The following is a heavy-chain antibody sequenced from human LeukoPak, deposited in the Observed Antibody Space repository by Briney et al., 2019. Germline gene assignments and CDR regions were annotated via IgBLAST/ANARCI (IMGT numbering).Heavy chain of an antibody. Sequence: PSETLSLTCAVYGGSFSGYYWSWIRQPPGKGLEWIGEINHSGSTNYNPPLKSRVTMSVDTSKNQFSLKLSSVTAADTAVYYCASAWDIVVVPAAIRVGYWGQGTLVTVSS. CDR1: GGSFSGYY. V-gene: IGHV4-34*01. D-gene: IGHD2-2*02. J-gene: IGHJ4*02. CDR3: ASAWDIVVVPAAIRVGY. CDR2: INHSGST.